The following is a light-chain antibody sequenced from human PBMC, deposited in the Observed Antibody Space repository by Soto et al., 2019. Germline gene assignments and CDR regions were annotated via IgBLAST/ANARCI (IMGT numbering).Light chain of an antibody. CDR1: QSIGSY. Sequence: DIQMTQSPSSLSASVGDRVTINCRASQSIGSYLSWYQQKPGVAPKLLIYAASSLQSGVPSRFSGSGSGTDFTLTISSLQPEDFATYHCQQSYSTPWTFGQGTKVEIK. CDR2: AAS. CDR3: QQSYSTPWT. J-gene: IGKJ1*01. V-gene: IGKV1-39*01.